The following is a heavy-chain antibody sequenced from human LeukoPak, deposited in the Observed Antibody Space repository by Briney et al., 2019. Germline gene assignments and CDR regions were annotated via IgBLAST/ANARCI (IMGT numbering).Heavy chain of an antibody. CDR2: IYTSGST. J-gene: IGHJ4*02. D-gene: IGHD3-16*02. CDR1: GGSSSGYY. V-gene: IGHV4-4*07. CDR3: AREEIMITFGGVIGHFDY. Sequence: SETLSLTCAVYGGSSSGYYWSWIRQPAGKGLEWIGRIYTSGSTNYNPSLKSRVTISVDRSKNQFSLKLSSVTAADTAVYYCAREEIMITFGGVIGHFDYWGQGTLVTVSS.